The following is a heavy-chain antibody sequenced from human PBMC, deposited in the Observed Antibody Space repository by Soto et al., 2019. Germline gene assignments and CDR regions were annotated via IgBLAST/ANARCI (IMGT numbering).Heavy chain of an antibody. CDR3: AKDRMLGY. CDR1: GFTFDDYA. D-gene: IGHD3-10*02. V-gene: IGHV3-9*01. J-gene: IGHJ4*02. Sequence: EVQLVESGGGLVQPGRSLRLSCAASGFTFDDYAMHWVRQAPGKGLEWVSGISWNSGSIGYADSVKGRFTISRDNAKNSLYLQMNSLRAEDTALYYCAKDRMLGYWGQGTLVTVSS. CDR2: ISWNSGSI.